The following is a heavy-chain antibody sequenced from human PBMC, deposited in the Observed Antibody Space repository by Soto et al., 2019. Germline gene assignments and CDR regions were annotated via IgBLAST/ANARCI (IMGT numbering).Heavy chain of an antibody. CDR1: GGTFSSFINYP. CDR3: ARRDTSGFPRYFDN. Sequence: KVSCKSSGGTFSSFINYPINWVRQAPGQGLEWMGGIVPNVGTVNYAQKFRGKVTITADKSTGTAYMELSSLRSEDTALYYCARRDTSGFPRYFDNWGQGTQVTVSS. V-gene: IGHV1-69*06. D-gene: IGHD3-3*01. J-gene: IGHJ4*02. CDR2: IVPNVGTV.